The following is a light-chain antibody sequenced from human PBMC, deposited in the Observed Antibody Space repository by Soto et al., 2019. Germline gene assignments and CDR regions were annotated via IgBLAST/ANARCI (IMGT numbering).Light chain of an antibody. Sequence: IQLTQPQSSLSASVGDRVTITCRPSQGISSYLAWYQQKPGKAPKLLIYAASTLQSGVPSRFSGSGSGTDFTLTISSFQPEDFATYYCQQLNSYPLTFGGGTKV. CDR1: QGISSY. CDR2: AAS. CDR3: QQLNSYPLT. J-gene: IGKJ4*01. V-gene: IGKV1-9*01.